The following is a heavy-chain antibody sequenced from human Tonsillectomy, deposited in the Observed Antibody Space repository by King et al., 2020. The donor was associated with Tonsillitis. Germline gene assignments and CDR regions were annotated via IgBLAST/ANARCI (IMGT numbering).Heavy chain of an antibody. V-gene: IGHV3-7*03. CDR1: GFTFSSYW. CDR3: ARDGNLTWDGHSSSWYCDY. CDR2: IKQDGSEK. J-gene: IGHJ4*02. Sequence: VQLVESGGGLVQPGGSLRLSCAASGFTFSSYWMSWVRQAPGKGLEWVANIKQDGSEKYHVDSVKGRFTISRDNAKNSLYLQMNSLRAEDTAVYYCARDGNLTWDGHSSSWYCDYWGQGALVTVSS. D-gene: IGHD6-13*01.